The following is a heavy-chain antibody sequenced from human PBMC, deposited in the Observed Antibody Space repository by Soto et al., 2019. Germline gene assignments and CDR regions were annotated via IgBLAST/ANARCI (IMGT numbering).Heavy chain of an antibody. CDR2: IIPIFRTP. D-gene: IGHD5-12*01. Sequence: QVQLVQSGAEVKKPGSSVKVSCKASGGTFNTFAISWVRQAPGQGFEWLGGIIPIFRTPDYAQKFQGRVTIIADKSASTAYMELSSLRSEDTAVYYCARDKERQRLGGNYYYAMDIWGQGTTVTVS. J-gene: IGHJ6*02. CDR1: GGTFNTFA. V-gene: IGHV1-69*14. CDR3: ARDKERQRLGGNYYYAMDI.